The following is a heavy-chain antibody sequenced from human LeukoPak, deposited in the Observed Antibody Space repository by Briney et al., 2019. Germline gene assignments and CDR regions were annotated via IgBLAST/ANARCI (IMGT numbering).Heavy chain of an antibody. D-gene: IGHD2-15*01. Sequence: ASVKVSCKASGYTFNNYAITWVRQAPGQGFEWMGWFSVYDGNTKYAQKFQGRVTMTTDTSTSTAYMELRSLRSDDTAVYYCARDWDCSGGSCHPHYFDYWGQGTLVSVSS. CDR1: GYTFNNYA. CDR2: FSVYDGNT. V-gene: IGHV1-18*01. J-gene: IGHJ4*02. CDR3: ARDWDCSGGSCHPHYFDY.